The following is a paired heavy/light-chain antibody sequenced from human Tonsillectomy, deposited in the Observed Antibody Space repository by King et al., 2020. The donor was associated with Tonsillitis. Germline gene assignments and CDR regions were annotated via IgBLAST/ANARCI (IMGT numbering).Heavy chain of an antibody. Sequence: QVLLQESGPRLVKPSETLSLTCSVSGAPISRYYWSWIRQPSGKGLEWIGYIFHSGSATYNPSLKSQVTISVDTSKNLFSLELRSVTAADSAVYYCARLWPYSGSYSRKSPYFLDPWGQGTLVTVSS. D-gene: IGHD1-26*01. CDR1: GAPISRYY. J-gene: IGHJ5*02. CDR2: IFHSGSA. V-gene: IGHV4-59*01. CDR3: ARLWPYSGSYSRKSPYFLDP.
Light chain of an antibody. CDR1: NSDVGRYNF. Sequence: QSALTQPRSVSGSPGQSVTISCTGSNSDVGRYNFVSWYQQYPGKAPKLIIYDVTKRPSGVPDRFSGSKSDNTASLTISGLQADDESDYYCCSYAGNSTLLFGGGTKLTVL. CDR3: CSYAGNSTLL. J-gene: IGLJ2*01. V-gene: IGLV2-11*01. CDR2: DVT.